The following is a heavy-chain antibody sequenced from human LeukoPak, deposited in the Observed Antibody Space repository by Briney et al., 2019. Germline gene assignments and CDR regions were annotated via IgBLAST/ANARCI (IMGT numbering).Heavy chain of an antibody. D-gene: IGHD3-10*01. V-gene: IGHV4-59*08. Sequence: SETLSLTCTVSGGSISGYYWSWIRQPPGKGLEWIGYIYYSGSTNYNPSLQGRVTISVDTSKNQFSLNLSSVTAADTAVYYCARYGSGTYPRFDYWGRGTLVTVSS. CDR2: IYYSGST. CDR3: ARYGSGTYPRFDY. CDR1: GGSISGYY. J-gene: IGHJ4*02.